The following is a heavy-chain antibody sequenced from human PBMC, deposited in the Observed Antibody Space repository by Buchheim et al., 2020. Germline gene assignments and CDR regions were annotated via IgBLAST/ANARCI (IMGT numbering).Heavy chain of an antibody. CDR1: GFTFSSYS. D-gene: IGHD3-10*01. CDR2: ISSSSSYI. J-gene: IGHJ4*02. Sequence: EVQLVESGGGLVKPGGSLRLSCAASGFTFSSYSMNWVRQAPGKGLEWVSSISSSSSYIYYADSVKGRFTISRDNAKNSLYLEMNRLRGEDTAVFYCWGDGSPEPTDYRGQGTL. CDR3: WGDGSPEPTDY. V-gene: IGHV3-21*01.